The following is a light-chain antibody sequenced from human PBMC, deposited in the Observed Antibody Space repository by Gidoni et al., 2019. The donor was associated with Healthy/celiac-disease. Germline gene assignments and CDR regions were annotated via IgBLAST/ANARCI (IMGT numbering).Light chain of an antibody. Sequence: SYELTQPPSVSVSPGQTARITCSGAALPKQYAYWYPQKPGQAPVLVIDKDSERPSGIPERFSGSSSGTTVTLTISGVQAEDEADYYCQSADSSGTYYGFGTGTKVTVL. CDR3: QSADSSGTYYG. V-gene: IGLV3-25*03. CDR1: ALPKQY. J-gene: IGLJ1*01. CDR2: KDS.